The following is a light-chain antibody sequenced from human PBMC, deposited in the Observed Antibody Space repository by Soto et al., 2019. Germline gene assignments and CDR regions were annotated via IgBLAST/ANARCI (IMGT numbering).Light chain of an antibody. CDR1: QSVTSN. J-gene: IGKJ4*01. Sequence: EIVITQSPPTLSVSPGERATLSCRASQSVTSNLAWYQQKPGQAPRLLIDAASTRALGIPARFSGSGSGTEFTLTISILQSEGFAVYYCQQYNNWLTFGGGTKVDIK. CDR3: QQYNNWLT. V-gene: IGKV3-15*01. CDR2: AAS.